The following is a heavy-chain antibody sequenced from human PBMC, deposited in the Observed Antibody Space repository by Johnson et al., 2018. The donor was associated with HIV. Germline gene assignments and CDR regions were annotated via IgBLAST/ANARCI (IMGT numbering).Heavy chain of an antibody. CDR1: GFTFSSYD. CDR3: AKDERAGQGLVLAFDI. V-gene: IGHV3-66*01. J-gene: IGHJ3*02. D-gene: IGHD6-19*01. CDR2: FYSGGST. Sequence: VQLVESGGGVVQPGGSLRLSCAASGFTFSSYDMHWVRQATGKGLEWVSVFYSGGSTYYADSVKGRFTISRDNSKNTLYLQMNSRRAEDTAVYYCAKDERAGQGLVLAFDIWGQGTMVTVSS.